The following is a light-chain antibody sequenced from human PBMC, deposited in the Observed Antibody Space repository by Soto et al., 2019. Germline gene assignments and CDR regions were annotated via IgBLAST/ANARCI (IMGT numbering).Light chain of an antibody. CDR1: SSDVGAYNY. Sequence: QSVLTQPASVSGSPVQTITISFTGTSSDVGAYNYVSWYQQHPGKAPKLMIYEVSNRPSGVSDRFSGSKSGNTASLTISGLQAADEADYYCSSKRTTASLVFGTGTKSPS. J-gene: IGLJ1*01. CDR2: EVS. V-gene: IGLV2-14*01. CDR3: SSKRTTASLV.